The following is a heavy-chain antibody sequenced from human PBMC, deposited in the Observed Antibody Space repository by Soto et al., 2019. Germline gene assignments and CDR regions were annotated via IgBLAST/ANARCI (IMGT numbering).Heavy chain of an antibody. CDR1: GYTFTSYG. J-gene: IGHJ3*02. V-gene: IGHV1-18*01. D-gene: IGHD2-15*01. CDR2: ISAYNGNT. Sequence: QVQLVQSGAEVKKPGASVKVSCKASGYTFTSYGISWVRQAPGQGLEWMGWISAYNGNTKYAQKLQGRVTMTTETPKSTAYLELSSLRSDDTAVYYCARELLAYGGSSPKDAFDIWGQGTMVTVSS. CDR3: ARELLAYGGSSPKDAFDI.